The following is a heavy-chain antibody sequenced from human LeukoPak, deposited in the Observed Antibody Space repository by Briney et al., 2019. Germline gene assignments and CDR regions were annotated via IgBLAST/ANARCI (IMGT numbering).Heavy chain of an antibody. CDR1: GASVISGSYY. CDR3: TRGRRMVTTTSFDI. D-gene: IGHD4-17*01. J-gene: IGHJ3*02. V-gene: IGHV4-61*01. Sequence: PSETLSLTCNVSGASVISGSYYWSWIRQPPGKGLEWIGYIHYSGSTNNNPSLESRVTTSLDTSKNQFSLKLTSVTAADTAVYYCTRGRRMVTTTSFDIWGQGTMVTVSS. CDR2: IHYSGST.